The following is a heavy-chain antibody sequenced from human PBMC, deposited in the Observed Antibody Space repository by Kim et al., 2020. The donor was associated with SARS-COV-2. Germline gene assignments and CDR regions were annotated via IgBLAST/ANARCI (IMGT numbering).Heavy chain of an antibody. J-gene: IGHJ4*02. CDR3: AKDRPRGYFIAVAGTCFDY. CDR1: GFTFSSYA. D-gene: IGHD6-19*01. Sequence: GGSLRLSCAASGFTFSSYAMSWVRQAPGKGLEWVSAISGSGGSTYYADSVKGRFTISRDNSKNTLYLQMNSLRAEDTAVYYCAKDRPRGYFIAVAGTCFDYWGQGTLVTVSS. CDR2: ISGSGGST. V-gene: IGHV3-23*01.